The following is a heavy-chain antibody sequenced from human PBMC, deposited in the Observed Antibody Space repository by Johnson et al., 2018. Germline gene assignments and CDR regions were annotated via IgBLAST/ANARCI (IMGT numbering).Heavy chain of an antibody. Sequence: QVQLVQSGAEVKKPGSSVKVSCKASGGTFSSYTINWVRQAPGQGLEWMGRIIPMLHIVNYAQNFQGRLTITADKSTSTAHMERSSLRSEDTGVYFGATERATTVVSADYYYSMDVWGKGTTVTVSS. CDR3: ATERATTVVSADYYYSMDV. CDR1: GGTFSSYT. V-gene: IGHV1-69*02. J-gene: IGHJ6*03. D-gene: IGHD4-23*01. CDR2: IIPMLHIV.